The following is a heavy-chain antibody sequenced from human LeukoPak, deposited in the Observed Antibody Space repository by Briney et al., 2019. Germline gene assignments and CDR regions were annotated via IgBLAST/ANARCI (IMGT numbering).Heavy chain of an antibody. J-gene: IGHJ5*02. Sequence: GASVKVSCKASGYTFTSYGISWVRQAPGQGLEWMGWISAYNGNTNYAQKLQGRVTMTTDTSTSTAYMELRSLRSDDTAVYYCASSSGDSYGHLGFDPWGQGTLVTVSS. CDR3: ASSSGDSYGHLGFDP. CDR2: ISAYNGNT. CDR1: GYTFTSYG. D-gene: IGHD5-18*01. V-gene: IGHV1-18*01.